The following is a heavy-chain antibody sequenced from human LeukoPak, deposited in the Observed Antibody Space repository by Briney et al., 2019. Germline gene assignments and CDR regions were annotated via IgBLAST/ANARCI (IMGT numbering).Heavy chain of an antibody. Sequence: ASVKVSCKASGYTFTGYYMHWVRQAPGQGLEWMGWINPNSGGTNYAQKFQGRVTMTRDTSISTAYMELSRLRSDDTAVYYCARDSLVRYGGNSGVNDFDYWGQGTLVTVSS. CDR3: ARDSLVRYGGNSGVNDFDY. V-gene: IGHV1-2*02. CDR2: INPNSGGT. D-gene: IGHD4-23*01. CDR1: GYTFTGYY. J-gene: IGHJ4*02.